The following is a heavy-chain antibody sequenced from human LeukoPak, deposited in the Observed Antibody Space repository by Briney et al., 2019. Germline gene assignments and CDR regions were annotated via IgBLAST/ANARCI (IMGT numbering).Heavy chain of an antibody. V-gene: IGHV4-61*02. Sequence: PSETLSLTCTVSGGSISSDNHYWSWIRQPAGKGLEWIGRMYSSGSTNYSPSLESRVTISIDTSKNQFSLNPSSVTAADTAVYYCARAGGSRITIFGVVNTVLSGLLFFDYWGQGTLVTVSS. D-gene: IGHD3-3*01. CDR2: MYSSGST. CDR1: GGSISSDNHY. CDR3: ARAGGSRITIFGVVNTVLSGLLFFDY. J-gene: IGHJ4*02.